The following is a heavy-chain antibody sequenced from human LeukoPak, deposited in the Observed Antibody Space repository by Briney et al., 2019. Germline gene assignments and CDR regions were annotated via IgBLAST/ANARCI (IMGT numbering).Heavy chain of an antibody. CDR3: ARFQIAARNFDY. J-gene: IGHJ4*02. CDR2: IFYSGST. CDR1: SGSISTSNYY. V-gene: IGHV4-39*07. D-gene: IGHD6-6*01. Sequence: SETLSLTCTVSSGSISTSNYYWGWVRQPPGKALEWIGNIFYSGSTYYSPSLKSRVTISLDTSRNQFSLKLNSVTAADTAVYYCARFQIAARNFDYWGQGTLVTVSS.